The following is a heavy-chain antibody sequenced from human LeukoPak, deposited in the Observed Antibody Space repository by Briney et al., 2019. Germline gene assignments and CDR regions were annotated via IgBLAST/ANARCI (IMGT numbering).Heavy chain of an antibody. CDR1: GGTFSSYA. CDR3: ARLPPSYTIFGVVSDY. V-gene: IGHV1-69*01. CDR2: IIPIFGTA. D-gene: IGHD3-3*01. Sequence: ASVKVSCKASGGTFSSYAISLVRQAPGQGLEWMGGIIPIFGTANYAQKFQGRVTITADESTSTAYMELSSLRSEDTAVYYCARLPPSYTIFGVVSDYWGQGTLVTVSS. J-gene: IGHJ4*02.